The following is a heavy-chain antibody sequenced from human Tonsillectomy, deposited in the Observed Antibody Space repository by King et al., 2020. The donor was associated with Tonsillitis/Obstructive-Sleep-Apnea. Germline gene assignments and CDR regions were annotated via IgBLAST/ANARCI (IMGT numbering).Heavy chain of an antibody. V-gene: IGHV3-30*18. CDR3: AKDELQLCSSTSCYLIDY. Sequence: QGQLVQSGGGVVQPGRSLRLSCAASGFNFNTYGMHWVRQAPGKGLEWVALIPYHGSNKYYGDSVKGRFTISRDNSKNTVYLQMNSLRPEDTAVYYCAKDELQLCSSTSCYLIDYWGQGTLVTVSS. CDR1: GFNFNTYG. J-gene: IGHJ4*02. D-gene: IGHD2-2*01. CDR2: IPYHGSNK.